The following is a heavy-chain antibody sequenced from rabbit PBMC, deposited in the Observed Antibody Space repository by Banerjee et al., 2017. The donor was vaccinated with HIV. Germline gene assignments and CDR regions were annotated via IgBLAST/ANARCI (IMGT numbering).Heavy chain of an antibody. CDR3: ARDLYGGSSDDYRCNFTL. CDR1: GFTLSSYW. D-gene: IGHD8-1*01. Sequence: QSLEESGGDLVKPGASLTLTCTASGFTLSSYWMCWVRQAPGKGPEWIACIADDTSGSTYYASWAKGRFTISKTSSTTVTLQMTSLTAADTATYFCARDLYGGSSDDYRCNFTLWGPGTLVTVS. V-gene: IGHV1S40*01. J-gene: IGHJ4*01. CDR2: IADDTSGST.